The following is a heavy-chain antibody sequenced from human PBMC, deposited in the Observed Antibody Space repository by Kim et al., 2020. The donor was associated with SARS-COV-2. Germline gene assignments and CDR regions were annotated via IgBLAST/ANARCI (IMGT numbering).Heavy chain of an antibody. CDR2: MNLGGST. CDR3: ASSSGWYRLDY. CDR1: GGSFSGYF. Sequence: SETLSLTRAVYGGSFSGYFCNWIRQPPGKGLEWIGEMNLGGSTNYNPSLKSRVSMSVDTSKNQFSLRLSSVTAADTAIYYCASSSGWYRLDYWGQGALVTVSS. D-gene: IGHD6-19*01. J-gene: IGHJ4*02. V-gene: IGHV4-34*01.